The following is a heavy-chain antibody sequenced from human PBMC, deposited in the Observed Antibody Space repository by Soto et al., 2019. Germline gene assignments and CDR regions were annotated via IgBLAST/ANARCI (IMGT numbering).Heavy chain of an antibody. J-gene: IGHJ4*02. CDR2: IWYDGSKK. D-gene: IGHD4-17*01. CDR3: ARDSSGVTTYFDS. V-gene: IGHV3-33*01. Sequence: VAVIWYDGSKKYYADSVKGRFTISRDNSKNTLYLEMNSLRAEDTAVYYCARDSSGVTTYFDSWGQGSLVTVSS.